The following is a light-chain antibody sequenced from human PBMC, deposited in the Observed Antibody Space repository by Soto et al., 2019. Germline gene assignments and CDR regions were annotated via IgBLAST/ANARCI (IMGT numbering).Light chain of an antibody. J-gene: IGKJ4*01. CDR1: QSVSYN. CDR3: QQYKNWPPLT. Sequence: EIVMTQSPATLSVSPGETATLSCRASQSVSYNLAWYQQKPGQGPRLVIYGAFSRATGIPARFSGSGSGTEFTPTISSLQSEDFAVYYCQQYKNWPPLTFGGGTKVEIK. V-gene: IGKV3-15*01. CDR2: GAF.